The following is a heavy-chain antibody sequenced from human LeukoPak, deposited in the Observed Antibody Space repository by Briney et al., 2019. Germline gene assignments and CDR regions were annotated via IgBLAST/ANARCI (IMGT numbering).Heavy chain of an antibody. V-gene: IGHV3-7*01. CDR1: GFTFSSYW. J-gene: IGHJ4*02. CDR3: ARASPYGDYGLDY. Sequence: GGSLRLSCAASGFTFSSYWMSWVRQAPGKGLEWVANIKQDGSEKYYVDSVKGRFTISGDNAKNSLYLQMNSLRAEDTAVYYCARASPYGDYGLDYWGQGTLVTVSS. CDR2: IKQDGSEK. D-gene: IGHD4-17*01.